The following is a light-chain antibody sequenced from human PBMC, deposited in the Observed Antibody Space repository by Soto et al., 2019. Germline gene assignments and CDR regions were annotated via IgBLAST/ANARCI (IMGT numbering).Light chain of an antibody. CDR2: GAS. Sequence: EVLLTQSPGTLSLSPGERATLSCRASQSVSSSYLAWYQQKPGQAPRLLIYGASSRATGIPDRFSGSGSRTDFTLTISRLEPEDFAVYYCQQYGSSPYTFGQGTKLEIK. CDR3: QQYGSSPYT. CDR1: QSVSSSY. J-gene: IGKJ2*01. V-gene: IGKV3-20*01.